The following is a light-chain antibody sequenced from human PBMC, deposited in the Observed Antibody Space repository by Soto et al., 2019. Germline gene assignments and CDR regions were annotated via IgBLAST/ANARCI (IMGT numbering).Light chain of an antibody. Sequence: EIVLTQSPATLSLSPGERATLSCRASQSVRSYLAWYQQKHGQAPRLLIYDASTRATGSPARFSGGGSGTDFPLTISSLEPEDFAVYYCQQRSNWPPTFGQGTKLEIK. J-gene: IGKJ2*01. CDR3: QQRSNWPPT. V-gene: IGKV3-11*01. CDR1: QSVRSY. CDR2: DAS.